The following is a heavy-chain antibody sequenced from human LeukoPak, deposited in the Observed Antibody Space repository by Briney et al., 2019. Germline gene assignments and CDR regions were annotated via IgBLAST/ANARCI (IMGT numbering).Heavy chain of an antibody. CDR3: AREIPSGSYAPDY. CDR2: ISSSGRSI. D-gene: IGHD1-26*01. Sequence: GGSLGLSCAASGFTFSSYSMNWVRQAPGKGLEWVSYISSSGRSILYADSVKGRFTVSRDNAKNSLYLQMNNLRAEDTAVYYCAREIPSGSYAPDYWGQGTLVTVSS. J-gene: IGHJ4*02. CDR1: GFTFSSYS. V-gene: IGHV3-21*05.